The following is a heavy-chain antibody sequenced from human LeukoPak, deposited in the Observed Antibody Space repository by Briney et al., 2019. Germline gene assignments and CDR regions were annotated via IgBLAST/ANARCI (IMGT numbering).Heavy chain of an antibody. V-gene: IGHV3-64D*06. D-gene: IGHD6-6*01. CDR3: VRGQLVLRGPLSY. CDR2: VSSSGGST. Sequence: QPGGSLRLSCSASGFTFSTYAMYWVRQAPGRGLEYVSAVSSSGGSTYDADSVKGRFTISRDNSKNTLDLQVSSLRAEDTAVYYCVRGQLVLRGPLSYWGQGTLVTVSS. CDR1: GFTFSTYA. J-gene: IGHJ4*02.